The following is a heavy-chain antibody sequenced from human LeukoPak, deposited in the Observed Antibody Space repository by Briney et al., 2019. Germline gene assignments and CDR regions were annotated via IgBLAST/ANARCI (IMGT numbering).Heavy chain of an antibody. CDR3: ARDKGSYYYYYMDV. CDR1: GGSISSNNFY. CDR2: IYTSGST. J-gene: IGHJ6*03. Sequence: TLSLTCTVSGGSISSNNFYWSWIRQSAGQGLEWIGRIYTSGSTNYNPSLKSRVTMSVDTSKNQFSLKLSSVTAADTAVYYCARDKGSYYYYYMDVWGKGTTVTISS. V-gene: IGHV4-61*02.